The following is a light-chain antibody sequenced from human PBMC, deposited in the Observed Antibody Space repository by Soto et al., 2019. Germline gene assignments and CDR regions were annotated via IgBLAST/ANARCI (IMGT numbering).Light chain of an antibody. CDR2: GAS. J-gene: IGKJ1*01. CDR1: QIVSSSY. Sequence: EIVLTQSPGTLSLSPGERATPSCRASQIVSSSYLAWYQQKPGQAPRLLIYGASSRATGIPDRFSGSGSGTDFTLTISRLEPEDFAVYYCQQYGSSPRTFGQGTKVDIK. V-gene: IGKV3-20*01. CDR3: QQYGSSPRT.